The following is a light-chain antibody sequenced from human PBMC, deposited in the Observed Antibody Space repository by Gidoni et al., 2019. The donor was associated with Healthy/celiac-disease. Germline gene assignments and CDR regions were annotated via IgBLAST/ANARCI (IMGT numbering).Light chain of an antibody. CDR1: SSNIGSNT. CDR2: SNN. V-gene: IGLV1-44*01. CDR3: AAWDDSLNGSWV. Sequence: QSVLTQPPSASGPPGQSVTISCSGSSSNIGSNTVHWYQQLPGTAPKLLIYSNNQRPSGVPDRFSGSKSGTSASLAISGLQSEDEADYYCAAWDDSLNGSWVFGGGTKLTVL. J-gene: IGLJ3*02.